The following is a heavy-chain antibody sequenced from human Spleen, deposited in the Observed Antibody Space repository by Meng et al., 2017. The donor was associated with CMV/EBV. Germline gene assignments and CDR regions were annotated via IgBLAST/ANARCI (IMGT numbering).Heavy chain of an antibody. Sequence: SVKVSCKASGGTFSSYTISWVRQAPGQGLEWMGRIIPILGIANYAQKFQGRVTITADESTSTAYMELSSLRSEDTAVYYCARLADPNWFDPWGQGTLVTVSS. CDR3: ARLADPNWFDP. D-gene: IGHD6-19*01. V-gene: IGHV1-69*02. CDR2: IIPILGIA. CDR1: GGTFSSYT. J-gene: IGHJ5*02.